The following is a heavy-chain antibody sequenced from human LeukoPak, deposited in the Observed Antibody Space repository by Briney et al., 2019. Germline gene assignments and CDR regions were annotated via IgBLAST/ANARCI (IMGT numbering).Heavy chain of an antibody. CDR1: GGSFSGYY. D-gene: IGHD3-10*01. Sequence: SETLSLTCAVYGGSFSGYYWSWIRQPPGKGLGWIGEINHSGSTNYNPSLKSRVTISVDTSKNQFSLKLSSVTAADTAVYYCARGATMVRGVISGMDVWGQGTTVTVSS. CDR3: ARGATMVRGVISGMDV. V-gene: IGHV4-34*01. CDR2: INHSGST. J-gene: IGHJ6*02.